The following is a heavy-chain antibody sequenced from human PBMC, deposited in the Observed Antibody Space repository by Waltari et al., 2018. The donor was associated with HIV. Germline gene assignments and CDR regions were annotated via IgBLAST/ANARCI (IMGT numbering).Heavy chain of an antibody. V-gene: IGHV1-8*01. CDR2: MNAKGGKT. CDR1: GYTFTSCY. CDR3: ARGGTHNLDY. Sequence: QLQLVQSVAEVQKPGASVKVSCKASGYTFTSCYINWVRQAAGQGLEWMGWMNAKGGKTGDAKKFQGRVTTTRNTSISTAYIGLSSLRSEDTAIYNCARGGTHNLDYWGQGTLVTVSA. J-gene: IGHJ4*02. D-gene: IGHD1-20*01.